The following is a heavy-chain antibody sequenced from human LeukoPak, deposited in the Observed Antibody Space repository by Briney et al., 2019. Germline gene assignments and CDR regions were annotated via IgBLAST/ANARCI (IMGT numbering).Heavy chain of an antibody. D-gene: IGHD6-13*01. J-gene: IGHJ4*02. CDR3: ARGHSSSWYLFDH. V-gene: IGHV3-20*04. CDR1: GFTFDDYG. CDR2: INWNGGST. Sequence: GGSLRPSCADSGFTFDDYGMSWVRQAPGKGLEWVSGINWNGGSTGYADSVKGRFTISRDNAKNSLYLQMNSLRAEDTALYYCARGHSSSWYLFDHWGQGTLVTVSS.